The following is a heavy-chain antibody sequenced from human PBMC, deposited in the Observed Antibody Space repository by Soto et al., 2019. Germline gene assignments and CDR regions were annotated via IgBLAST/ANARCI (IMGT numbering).Heavy chain of an antibody. Sequence: QVQLVQSGGEVKKPGASVKVSCKASGYSFSDNGISWVRQAPGQGLEWMAWISAYNGNRNYAQKLQGRVTMTTDTSTSTAYMEMRSLRSDDTAVYYCARDSSDSSAYSYWGQGTLVTVSS. CDR2: ISAYNGNR. J-gene: IGHJ4*02. CDR3: ARDSSDSSAYSY. V-gene: IGHV1-18*04. D-gene: IGHD3-22*01. CDR1: GYSFSDNG.